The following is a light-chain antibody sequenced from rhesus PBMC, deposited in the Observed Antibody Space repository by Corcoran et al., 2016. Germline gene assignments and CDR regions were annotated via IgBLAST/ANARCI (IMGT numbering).Light chain of an antibody. CDR3: LQGYSTPYS. CDR2: AES. CDR1: QGISDY. Sequence: DIQMTQSPSSLSASVGDRVTITCRASQGISDYLSWYQQKPGKAPKRLIYAESSLERGVPSRFSGSGSGTEFTLTISSLQPEDFAAYYCLQGYSTPYSFGQVTKVEIK. V-gene: IGKV1-36*02. J-gene: IGKJ2*01.